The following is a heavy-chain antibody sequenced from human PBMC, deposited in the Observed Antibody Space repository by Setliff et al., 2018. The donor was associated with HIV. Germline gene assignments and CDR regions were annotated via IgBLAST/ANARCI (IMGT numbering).Heavy chain of an antibody. CDR1: GGSFSGYY. Sequence: SETLSLTCAVYGGSFSGYYWSWIRQPPGKGLEWIGYVYYSGITNYNVSLKSRVTISVDTSKNQFSLKLRSVTAADTAVYYCAGADYSDTSGYYSNFDYWGQGTLVTVSS. CDR3: AGADYSDTSGYYSNFDY. D-gene: IGHD3-22*01. V-gene: IGHV4-59*01. J-gene: IGHJ4*02. CDR2: VYYSGIT.